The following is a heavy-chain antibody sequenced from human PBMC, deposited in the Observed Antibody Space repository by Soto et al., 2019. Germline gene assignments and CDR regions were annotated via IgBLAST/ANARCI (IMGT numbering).Heavy chain of an antibody. V-gene: IGHV2-5*02. CDR2: IYWDDDK. D-gene: IGHD2-15*01. Sequence: QITLKESGPTLVKPTQNLTLTCTFSGFSLSTSGVGVGWIRQPPGKALEWLALIYWDDDKRYSPSLKSRLTITKDTSKNQVVLTMTNMDPVDTATYYCAHRPSYCSGGSCYSGFDYWGQGTRVTVSS. CDR1: GFSLSTSGVG. J-gene: IGHJ4*02. CDR3: AHRPSYCSGGSCYSGFDY.